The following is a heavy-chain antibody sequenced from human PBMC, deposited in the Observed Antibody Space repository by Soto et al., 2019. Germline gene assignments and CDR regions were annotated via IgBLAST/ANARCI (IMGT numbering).Heavy chain of an antibody. J-gene: IGHJ4*02. Sequence: QVQLLQSGAEVKKPGASVKVSCKASGYTFIDYYMHWVRQAPGQGPEWMGCINPKGGGTKYAQKFQDWVTMTWDTSISTAYMELNRLRSDDTAVYYCARESVALTKDFDYWGQGTLVNVSS. V-gene: IGHV1-2*04. CDR2: INPKGGGT. D-gene: IGHD2-21*02. CDR1: GYTFIDYY. CDR3: ARESVALTKDFDY.